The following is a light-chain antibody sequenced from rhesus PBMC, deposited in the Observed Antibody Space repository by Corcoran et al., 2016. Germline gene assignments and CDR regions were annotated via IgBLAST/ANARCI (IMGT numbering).Light chain of an antibody. Sequence: DIQMTQSPSSLSASVGDRVTITWRASQGIRSYLAWYQQKPGKAPNLLFYAASPFRSGVPSRFSGPRSETDFTLPINSLQPEDFATDYCRQHDSYPLTFGGGTKVELK. CDR3: RQHDSYPLT. V-gene: IGKV1-25*01. CDR1: QGIRSY. J-gene: IGKJ4*01. CDR2: AAS.